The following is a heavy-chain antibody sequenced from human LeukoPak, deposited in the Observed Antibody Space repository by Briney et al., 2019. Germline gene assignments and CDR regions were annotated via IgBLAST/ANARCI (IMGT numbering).Heavy chain of an antibody. Sequence: ASVKVPCKASGYTFTSYDINWVRQATGQGLEWMGWMNPNSGNTGYAQKFQGRVTMTRNTSIGTAYMELSSLRSEDTAVYYCARGRGLTYYYDSSGYYYAYWGQGTLVTVSS. CDR1: GYTFTSYD. CDR2: MNPNSGNT. V-gene: IGHV1-8*01. D-gene: IGHD3-22*01. CDR3: ARGRGLTYYYDSSGYYYAY. J-gene: IGHJ4*02.